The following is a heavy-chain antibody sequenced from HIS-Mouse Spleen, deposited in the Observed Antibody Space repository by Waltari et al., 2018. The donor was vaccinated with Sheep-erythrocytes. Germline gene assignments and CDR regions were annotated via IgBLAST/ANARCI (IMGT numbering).Heavy chain of an antibody. J-gene: IGHJ4*02. D-gene: IGHD6-19*01. V-gene: IGHV3-74*01. Sequence: EVQLVESGGGLVQPGGSLRLSCAASGFTFSSYWMHWVRQAPGKGLVWVSRINSEGGSTSDAATENGGFAISRDNAKNTLYLRRNSLRAEDTAVYYCARSDIRSSGWLDYWGQGTLVTVSS. CDR3: ARSDIRSSGWLDY. CDR1: GFTFSSYW. CDR2: INSEGGST.